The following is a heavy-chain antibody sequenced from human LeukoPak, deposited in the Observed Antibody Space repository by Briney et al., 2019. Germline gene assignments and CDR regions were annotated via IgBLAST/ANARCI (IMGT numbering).Heavy chain of an antibody. V-gene: IGHV3-30*03. Sequence: GGSLRLSCAASGFTFSDYGMHWVRQAPGKGLEWVAVISYDGSNKYSADSVKGRFTISRDNSKNTVYLQMNSLRAEDTAVYYCVSRRDYGINSWGQGTLVTGSS. CDR2: ISYDGSNK. CDR3: VSRRDYGINS. CDR1: GFTFSDYG. D-gene: IGHD4-17*01. J-gene: IGHJ4*02.